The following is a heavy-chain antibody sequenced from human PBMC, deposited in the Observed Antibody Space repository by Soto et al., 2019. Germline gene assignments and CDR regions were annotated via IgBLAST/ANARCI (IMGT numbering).Heavy chain of an antibody. CDR2: VFDHGST. CDR3: ARVLSGNKEWFDS. V-gene: IGHV4-4*02. CDR1: GVSISGGNV. J-gene: IGHJ5*01. D-gene: IGHD3-10*01. Sequence: QVQLQESGPGLVKPWGTLSLTCAVSGVSISGGNVWSWVRQPPGKGLEWIGEVFDHGSTNYNPSLKRRVTMSVEDSQNDFSLNLSSLTAADTAVYYCARVLSGNKEWFDSWGQGILVTVSS.